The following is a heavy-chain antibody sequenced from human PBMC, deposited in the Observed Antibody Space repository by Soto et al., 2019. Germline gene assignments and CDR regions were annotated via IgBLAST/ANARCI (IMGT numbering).Heavy chain of an antibody. CDR3: ARGRAVNDY. Sequence: SETLSLTCTGSGCAISIYYWSLIRQPPGKGLEWIGYIYYSGSTNYNPSLKSRVTISVDTSKNQFYLKLSSVTAADTAVYYCARGRAVNDYWGQGTLVTVSS. CDR1: GCAISIYY. CDR2: IYYSGST. D-gene: IGHD6-19*01. J-gene: IGHJ4*02. V-gene: IGHV4-59*01.